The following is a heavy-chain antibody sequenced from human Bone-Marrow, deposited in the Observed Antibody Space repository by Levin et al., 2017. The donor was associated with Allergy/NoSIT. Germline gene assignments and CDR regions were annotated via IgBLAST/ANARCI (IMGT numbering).Heavy chain of an antibody. J-gene: IGHJ5*02. CDR2: ISSSSSYI. Sequence: GGSLRLSCAASGFTFSSYSMNWVRQAPGKGLEWVSSISSSSSYIYYADSVKGRFTISRDNAKNSLYLQMNSLRAEDTAVYYCARQRRIRKGWFDPWGQGTLVTVSS. CDR1: GFTFSSYS. CDR3: ARQRRIRKGWFDP. V-gene: IGHV3-21*01. D-gene: IGHD2/OR15-2a*01.